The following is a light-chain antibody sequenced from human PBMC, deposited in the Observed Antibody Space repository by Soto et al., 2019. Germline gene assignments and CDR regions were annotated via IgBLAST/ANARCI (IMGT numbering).Light chain of an antibody. Sequence: QSVLTQPPSVSGAPGQRVTISCTGTSSNIGAGYDVHWYQQLPGTAPKLLIYVNNNRPSGVPDRFSGSKSGTSASLAITGLQAEDEADHYCQSYDSSLSEVFGTGNKLTVL. J-gene: IGLJ1*01. CDR1: SSNIGAGYD. CDR3: QSYDSSLSEV. CDR2: VNN. V-gene: IGLV1-40*01.